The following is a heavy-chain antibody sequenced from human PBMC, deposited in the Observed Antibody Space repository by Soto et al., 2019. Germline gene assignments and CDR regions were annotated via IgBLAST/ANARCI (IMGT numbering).Heavy chain of an antibody. D-gene: IGHD5-12*01. V-gene: IGHV1-69*01. CDR3: ARARDGYHRGYFDY. Sequence: QVQLVQSGAEVKKPGSSVKVSCKASGGTFSSYAISWVRQAPGQGLEWMGGIIPIFGTANYAQKFQGRVTITADETKSTAYMGLSRLRSEDKAVYYCARARDGYHRGYFDYWGQGTLVTVSS. J-gene: IGHJ4*02. CDR1: GGTFSSYA. CDR2: IIPIFGTA.